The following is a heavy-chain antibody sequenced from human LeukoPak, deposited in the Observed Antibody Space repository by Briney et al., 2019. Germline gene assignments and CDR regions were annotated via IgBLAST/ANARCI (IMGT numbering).Heavy chain of an antibody. CDR1: GFTFSNYW. J-gene: IGHJ4*02. CDR2: IKSKTDGGTT. Sequence: GGSLRLSCAASGFTFSNYWMSWVRQAPGKGLEWVGRIKSKTDGGTTDYAAPVKGRFTISRDNSKNTLYLQMNSLRAEDTAVYYCARAAAGAGDGYLMYYFDYWGQGTLVTVSS. CDR3: ARAAAGAGDGYLMYYFDY. D-gene: IGHD5-24*01. V-gene: IGHV3-15*01.